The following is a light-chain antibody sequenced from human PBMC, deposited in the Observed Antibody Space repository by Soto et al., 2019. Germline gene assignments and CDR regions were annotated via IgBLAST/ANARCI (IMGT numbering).Light chain of an antibody. CDR1: QSVSNW. CDR3: QQYNSYPLT. V-gene: IGKV1-5*03. J-gene: IGKJ4*01. CDR2: EAS. Sequence: DIQMTQSPSTLSASVGDSVTITCRASQSVSNWLAWYQQKPGKAPKVLIYEASTLESGVPSRFSGSGSGTEFTLIISSLQPADFATYYCQQYNSYPLTFGGGTKVEIK.